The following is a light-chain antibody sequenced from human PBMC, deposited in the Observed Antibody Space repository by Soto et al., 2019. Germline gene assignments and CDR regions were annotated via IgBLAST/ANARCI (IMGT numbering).Light chain of an antibody. J-gene: IGLJ1*01. V-gene: IGLV1-40*01. Sequence: QSVLTQPPSVSGSPGQSVTISCTGSSSNIGAGHDVHWYQQLPGTAPKLLIYGNGNRPSGVPDRFSGSKSGTSASLAITGLQAEDEADYYCQSYDSSPSGSEVFGTGTKVTVL. CDR2: GNG. CDR1: SSNIGAGHD. CDR3: QSYDSSPSGSEV.